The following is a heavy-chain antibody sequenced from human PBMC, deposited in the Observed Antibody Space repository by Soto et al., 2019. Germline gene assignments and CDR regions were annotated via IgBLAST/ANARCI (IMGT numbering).Heavy chain of an antibody. J-gene: IGHJ6*02. CDR3: ARWMGVRNLNALHHYYPYGMDV. D-gene: IGHD1-1*01. CDR2: IYPGDSDI. V-gene: IGHV5-51*01. Sequence: GESLKISCKGSGYSFTSYGIGWVRQVPGKGLEWMGIIYPGDSDIRYSPSFQGLVTISADKSISTAYLQWTSLKASDTAMYYFARWMGVRNLNALHHYYPYGMDVWGQGPTVTVSS. CDR1: GYSFTSYG.